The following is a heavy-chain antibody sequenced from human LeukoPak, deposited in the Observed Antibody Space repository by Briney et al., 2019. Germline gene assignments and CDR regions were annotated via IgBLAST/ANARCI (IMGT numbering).Heavy chain of an antibody. Sequence: PSETLSLTCTVSGGSISSYYWSWIRQPPGKGLEWIGEINHRGGTNYNPSLKSRVTISVDTSKNQFSLKLSSMTAADTAVYYCARGPPNAYSSSWYYWGQGTLVTVSS. D-gene: IGHD6-13*01. CDR3: ARGPPNAYSSSWYY. CDR2: INHRGGT. CDR1: GGSISSYY. J-gene: IGHJ4*02. V-gene: IGHV4-34*01.